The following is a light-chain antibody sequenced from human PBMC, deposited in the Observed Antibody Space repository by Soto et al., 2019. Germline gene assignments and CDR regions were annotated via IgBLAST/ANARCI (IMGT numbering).Light chain of an antibody. Sequence: QPASVSGSPGQSITISCTGTSSDIGSYNRVSWYQQPPGTAPKLIIYEVNNRPSGVPDRFSGSKSGNTASLTISGLQAEDEADYYCNSFTTSSTYVFGTGTKLTVL. CDR1: SSDIGSYNR. CDR3: NSFTTSSTYV. J-gene: IGLJ1*01. CDR2: EVN. V-gene: IGLV2-18*02.